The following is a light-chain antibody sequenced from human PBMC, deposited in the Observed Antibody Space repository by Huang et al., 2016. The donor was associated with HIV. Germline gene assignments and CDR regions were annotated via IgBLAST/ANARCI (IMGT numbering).Light chain of an antibody. V-gene: IGKV3-15*01. J-gene: IGKJ5*01. CDR3: QQYNNWPPIT. CDR2: GAS. CDR1: QSVSSN. Sequence: EIVMTQSPVTLSVSPGERATLSCRASQSVSSNLAWYQQKPGQAPRLLIYGASTRATGIPAMFSGSGSGTEFTLTINSLQSEDFAVYFCQQYNNWPPITFGQGTRLEIK.